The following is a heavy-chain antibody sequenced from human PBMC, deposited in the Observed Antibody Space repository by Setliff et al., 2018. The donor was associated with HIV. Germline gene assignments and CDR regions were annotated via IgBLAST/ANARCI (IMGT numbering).Heavy chain of an antibody. CDR1: GGSLSSSTYY. V-gene: IGHV4-39*01. CDR3: ARRGRDGGYNYWYFDL. Sequence: PSETLSLTCSVSGGSLSSSTYYWGWIRQPPGKGLEWIGDIFYTGSTYYNPSLKSRVAISIDTSENQFSLTLTSVTAADTSVYYCARRGRDGGYNYWYFDLWGRGTLVTVSS. CDR2: IFYTGST. D-gene: IGHD5-12*01. J-gene: IGHJ2*01.